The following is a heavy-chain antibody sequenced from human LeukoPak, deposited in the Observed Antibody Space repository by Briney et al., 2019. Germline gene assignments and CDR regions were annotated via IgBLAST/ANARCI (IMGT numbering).Heavy chain of an antibody. CDR2: INRDGGET. J-gene: IGHJ3*01. CDR3: ARGSSNGFDV. D-gene: IGHD3-10*01. V-gene: IGHV3-7*05. Sequence: PGGSLRLSCAGSGFXFSSYWINWVRQAPGKGLEWVANINRDGGETYCVDSVEGRLTISRDNAKNSLSLQMNSLRAEDTAVYYCARGSSNGFDVWGQGTMVTVSA. CDR1: GFXFSSYW.